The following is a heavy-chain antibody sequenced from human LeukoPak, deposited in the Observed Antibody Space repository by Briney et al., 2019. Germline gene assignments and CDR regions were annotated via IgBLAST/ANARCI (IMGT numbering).Heavy chain of an antibody. CDR2: IYSGGST. J-gene: IGHJ4*02. V-gene: IGHV3-53*01. CDR3: ARGPLRGFGELSY. CDR1: GFTVSSNY. Sequence: PGGSLRLSCAASGFTVSSNYMTWVRQAPGKGLEWVSIIYSGGSTYYADSVKGRFTISRDSPKSTLYLQMNSLRAEDTAVYYCARGPLRGFGELSYWGQGTLITVSS. D-gene: IGHD3-16*02.